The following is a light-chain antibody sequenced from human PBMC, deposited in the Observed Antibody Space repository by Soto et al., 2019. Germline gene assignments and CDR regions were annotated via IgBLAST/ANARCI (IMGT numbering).Light chain of an antibody. CDR3: QQLNSYPLT. CDR2: TAS. CDR1: QGISSY. Sequence: DIQLTQSPSFLSAAVGYRVTITCRASQGISSYLAWYDQKPGKAPKLLIYTASTLQSAVPSRFSGSGSGTEFTLTISSLQPEDFATYYCQQLNSYPLTFGGGTKVDIK. J-gene: IGKJ4*01. V-gene: IGKV1-9*01.